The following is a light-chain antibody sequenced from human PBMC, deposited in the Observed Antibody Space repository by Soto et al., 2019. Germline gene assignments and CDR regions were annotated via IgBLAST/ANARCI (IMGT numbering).Light chain of an antibody. CDR2: EVI. V-gene: IGLV2-23*02. CDR3: CSYAGSSTCYA. CDR1: SSDIGIYNL. Sequence: QSALTQPASVSGSPGQSITISCTGTSSDIGIYNLVSWYQQHPGKAPKLMIYEVIKRPSGVSNRFSGSKSGITASLTISGLTAEDEADYYCCSYAGSSTCYAFGPGTKVTVL. J-gene: IGLJ1*01.